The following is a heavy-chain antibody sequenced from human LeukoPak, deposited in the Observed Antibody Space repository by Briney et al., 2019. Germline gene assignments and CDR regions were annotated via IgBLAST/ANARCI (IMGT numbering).Heavy chain of an antibody. J-gene: IGHJ1*01. CDR3: ARGEDGDYYFQH. Sequence: PSETLSLTCAVYGGSFSGYYWIGIRQPPGKGLEWIGEINHSGSSNYNPSLESRVTISVDTSKNQFSLKLSSVTAADTAVYYCARGEDGDYYFQHWGQGTLVTVSS. D-gene: IGHD4-17*01. V-gene: IGHV4-34*01. CDR2: INHSGSS. CDR1: GGSFSGYY.